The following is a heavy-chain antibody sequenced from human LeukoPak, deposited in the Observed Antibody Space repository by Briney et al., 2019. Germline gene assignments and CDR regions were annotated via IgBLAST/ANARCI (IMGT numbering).Heavy chain of an antibody. V-gene: IGHV4-30-2*01. J-gene: IGHJ5*02. CDR1: GGSISSGGYS. CDR3: ARESRGYSGYDYVGWFDP. CDR2: IYHSGST. D-gene: IGHD5-12*01. Sequence: SETLSLTRAVSGGSISSGGYSWSWIRQPPGKGLEWIGYIYHSGSTYYNPSLKSRVTISGDRSKNQFSLKLSSVTAADTAVYYCARESRGYSGYDYVGWFDPWGEGTLVTVSS.